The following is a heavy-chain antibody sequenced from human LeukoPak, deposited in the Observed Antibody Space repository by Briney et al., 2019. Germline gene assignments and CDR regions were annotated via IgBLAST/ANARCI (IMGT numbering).Heavy chain of an antibody. CDR3: TTLSYDVHY. CDR1: GFIFHNAW. V-gene: IGHV3-15*05. CDR2: IKSNPDGGTA. J-gene: IGHJ4*02. D-gene: IGHD3-3*01. Sequence: PGGSLRLSCAASGFIFHNAWMTWVRQAPGKGLEWGGRIKSNPDGGTADYAAPVKGRFIISRDDSKNTLYLQLNSLKTEDTAVYSCTTLSYDVHYWGQGTLVTVSS.